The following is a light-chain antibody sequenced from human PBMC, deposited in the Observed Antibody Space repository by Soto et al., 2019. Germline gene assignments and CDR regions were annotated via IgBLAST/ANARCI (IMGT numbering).Light chain of an antibody. CDR1: QSVSSTS. Sequence: EIVLTQSPGTLSFSPGERATLSCRASQSVSSTSLAWYQQKPGQAPRLLIYGASNRATGIPARFSGSGSGTDFTLTISSLEPEDFAVYYCQQYDGSPPWTFGLGTKVEFK. V-gene: IGKV3-20*01. J-gene: IGKJ1*01. CDR2: GAS. CDR3: QQYDGSPPWT.